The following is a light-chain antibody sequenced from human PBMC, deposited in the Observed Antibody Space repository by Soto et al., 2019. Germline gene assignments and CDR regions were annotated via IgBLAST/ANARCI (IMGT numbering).Light chain of an antibody. CDR1: SSDVGGYNY. J-gene: IGLJ1*01. Sequence: QSALTQPHSASRSPGQSVNISCTGTSSDVGGYNYVSWYQQHPGKAPKLMIYEVSKRPPGVPDRFSGSNSVNTASLTVSGPQAEDEADYYCSSYAGSNPNVVGTRTEPTVL. CDR2: EVS. CDR3: SSYAGSNPNV. V-gene: IGLV2-8*02.